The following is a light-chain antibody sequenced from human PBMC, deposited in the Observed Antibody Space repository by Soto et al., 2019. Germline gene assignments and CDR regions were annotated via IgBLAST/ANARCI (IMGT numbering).Light chain of an antibody. CDR2: DVS. CDR3: CSYAGSYSYV. V-gene: IGLV2-11*01. J-gene: IGLJ1*01. CDR1: SSDIGGYTY. Sequence: QSALTQPRSASGSPGQSVTISCTGTSSDIGGYTYVSWYQQHPGKAPKFMIYDVSKRPSGVPDRFSGSRSGNTASLTISGLQAEDEADYYCCSYAGSYSYVFGTGTKLTVL.